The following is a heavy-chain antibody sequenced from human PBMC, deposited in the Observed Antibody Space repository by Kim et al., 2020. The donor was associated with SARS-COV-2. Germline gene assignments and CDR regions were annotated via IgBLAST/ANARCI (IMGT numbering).Heavy chain of an antibody. CDR3: TTAIRNHDEYYYDSSGYYLDAFDI. CDR1: GFTFSNAW. CDR2: IKSKTDGGTT. J-gene: IGHJ3*02. V-gene: IGHV3-15*01. Sequence: GGSLRLSCAASGFTFSNAWMSWVRQAPGKGLEWVGRIKSKTDGGTTDYAAPVKGRFTISRDDSKNTLYLQMNSLKTEDTAVYYCTTAIRNHDEYYYDSSGYYLDAFDIWGQGTMVTVSS. D-gene: IGHD3-22*01.